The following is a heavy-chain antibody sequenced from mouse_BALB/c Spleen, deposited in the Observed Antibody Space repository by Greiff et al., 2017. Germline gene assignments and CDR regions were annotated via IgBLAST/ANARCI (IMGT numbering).Heavy chain of an antibody. J-gene: IGHJ1*01. D-gene: IGHD1-1*01. CDR1: GFSLTSYG. CDR2: IWGDGST. CDR3: ARAYYYGSSYFDV. V-gene: IGHV2-6-7*01. Sequence: VMLVESGPGLVAPSQSLSITCTVSGFSLTSYGVHWVRQPPGKGLEWLGMIWGDGSTDYNSALKSRLSISKDNSKSQVFLKMNSLQTDDTARYYCARAYYYGSSYFDVWGAGTTVTVSS.